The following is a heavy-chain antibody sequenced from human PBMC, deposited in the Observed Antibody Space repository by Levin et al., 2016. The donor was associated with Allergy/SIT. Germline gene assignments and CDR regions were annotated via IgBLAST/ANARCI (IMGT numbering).Heavy chain of an antibody. Sequence: VRQMPGKGLEWVSAISVSGDFVGNSIFYADSVKGRFTISRDNSKSTLYLQMDSLRAEDTAVYYCAKDFSHSYDFWSSYYGQYYYYGMDIWGQGTTVTVSS. J-gene: IGHJ6*02. CDR3: AKDFSHSYDFWSSYYGQYYYYGMDI. V-gene: IGHV3-23*01. CDR2: ISVSGDFVGNSI. D-gene: IGHD3/OR15-3a*01.